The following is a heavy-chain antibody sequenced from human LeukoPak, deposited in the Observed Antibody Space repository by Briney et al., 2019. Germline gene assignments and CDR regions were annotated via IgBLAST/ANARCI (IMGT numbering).Heavy chain of an antibody. CDR2: INPNSGGT. D-gene: IGHD3-16*01. J-gene: IGHJ4*02. Sequence: VASVKVSCKASGYTFTGYYMHWVRQAPGQGLEWMGWINPNSGGTNYAQKFQGRVTMTRDTSISTAYMELSRLRSDDTAVYYCARDPVMITFGDTEPFDYWGQGALVTVSS. CDR3: ARDPVMITFGDTEPFDY. V-gene: IGHV1-2*02. CDR1: GYTFTGYY.